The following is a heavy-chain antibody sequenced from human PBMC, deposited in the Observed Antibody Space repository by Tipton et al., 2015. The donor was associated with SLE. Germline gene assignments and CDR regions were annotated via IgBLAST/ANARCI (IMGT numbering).Heavy chain of an antibody. D-gene: IGHD1-26*01. V-gene: IGHV4-39*07. CDR1: GGSISSSPYY. J-gene: IGHJ4*01. Sequence: TLSLTCTVSGGSISSSPYYWAWIRQSPGKGLEWIGTVYSGGNTYHIPSLKTRVTISVDTSRNQFSLKLTSVTAADTAVYYCAIPTVGATGGFDSWGHGTLVIVSS. CDR3: AIPTVGATGGFDS. CDR2: VYSGGNT.